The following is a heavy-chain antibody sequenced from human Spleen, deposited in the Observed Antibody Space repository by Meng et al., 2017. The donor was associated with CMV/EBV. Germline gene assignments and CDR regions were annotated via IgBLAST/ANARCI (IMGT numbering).Heavy chain of an antibody. J-gene: IGHJ4*02. Sequence: GESLKISCAASGFMFSSHGMHWVRQAPGKGLEWVAVIWYDGSNKYYADSVKGRFTISRDNSKNTLYLQMNSLRAEDTAVYYCARFSDFWSGYQNWGQGTLVTVSS. CDR1: GFMFSSHG. CDR2: IWYDGSNK. CDR3: ARFSDFWSGYQN. V-gene: IGHV3-33*01. D-gene: IGHD3-3*01.